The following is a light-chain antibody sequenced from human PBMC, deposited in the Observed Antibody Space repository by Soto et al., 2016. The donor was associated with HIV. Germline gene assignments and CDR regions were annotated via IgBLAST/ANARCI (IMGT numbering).Light chain of an antibody. CDR1: NIGSKS. CDR3: QVWDSSSDHPWV. J-gene: IGLJ3*02. CDR2: DDS. Sequence: SYELTQPPSVSVAPGKTADITCGGDNIGSKSVHWYQQKPGQAPVLVVHDDSDRPSGIPERFSGSNSGNTATLTINRVEAGDEADYYCQVWDSSSDHPWVFGGGTKLTVL. V-gene: IGLV3-21*03.